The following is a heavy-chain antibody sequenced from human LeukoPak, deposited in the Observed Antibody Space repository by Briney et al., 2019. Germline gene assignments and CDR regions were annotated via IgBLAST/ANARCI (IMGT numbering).Heavy chain of an antibody. CDR2: ISSSGSTI. J-gene: IGHJ1*01. Sequence: GGSLRLSCAASGFTFSDYYMSWIRQAPGKGLEWVSYISSSGSTIYYADSVKGRFTISRDNAKNSLYLQMNSLRAEDTAVYYCGRDSAAKYYDFWSGYYNEYFQHWGQGTLVTVSS. CDR1: GFTFSDYY. D-gene: IGHD3-3*01. CDR3: GRDSAAKYYDFWSGYYNEYFQH. V-gene: IGHV3-11*04.